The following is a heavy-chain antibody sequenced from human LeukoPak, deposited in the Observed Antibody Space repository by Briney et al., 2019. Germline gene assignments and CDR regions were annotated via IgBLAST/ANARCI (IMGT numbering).Heavy chain of an antibody. Sequence: SETLSLTCTVSGGSISSYYWSWIWQPAGKELEWIGRIYSTGSTNYNPSLKSRVTMSVDTSKNQFSLRLRSVTAADTAVYYCARQIASAGTAGFDFWGQGALVTVSS. J-gene: IGHJ4*02. V-gene: IGHV4-4*07. D-gene: IGHD6-13*01. CDR1: GGSISSYY. CDR2: IYSTGST. CDR3: ARQIASAGTAGFDF.